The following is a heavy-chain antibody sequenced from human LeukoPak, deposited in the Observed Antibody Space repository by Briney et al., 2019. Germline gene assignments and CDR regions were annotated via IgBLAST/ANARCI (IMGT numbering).Heavy chain of an antibody. CDR1: GFTFSSYE. J-gene: IGHJ6*04. CDR2: ISSSGSTI. Sequence: GGSLRLSCAASGFTFSSYEMNWVRQAPGKGLEWVSYISSSGSTIFYADSVKGRFTISRDNAKNSLYLQMNSLRAEDTAVYYCAREDCSGGSCYPDYYYYYGMYVWGKGTTVTVSS. D-gene: IGHD2-15*01. V-gene: IGHV3-48*03. CDR3: AREDCSGGSCYPDYYYYYGMYV.